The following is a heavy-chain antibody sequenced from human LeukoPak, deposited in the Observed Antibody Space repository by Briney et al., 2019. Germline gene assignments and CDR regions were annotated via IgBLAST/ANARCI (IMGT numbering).Heavy chain of an antibody. CDR3: ARLGQSYKLRFLEWPQTTFYHMDV. CDR2: IYYSGST. CDR1: GGSISSYY. D-gene: IGHD3-3*01. V-gene: IGHV4-59*01. Sequence: SETLSLTCTVSGGSISSYYWSWIRQPPGKGLEWIGYIYYSGSTNYNPSLKSRVTISVDTSKNQFSLKLSSVTAADTAVYYRARLGQSYKLRFLEWPQTTFYHMDVWGKGTTVTVSS. J-gene: IGHJ6*03.